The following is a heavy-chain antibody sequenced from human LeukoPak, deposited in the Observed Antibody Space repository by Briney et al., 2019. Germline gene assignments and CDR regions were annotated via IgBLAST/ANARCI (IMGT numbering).Heavy chain of an antibody. Sequence: GGSLRLSCAASGFTFSSYEMNWVRQAPGKGLEWVSYISSSGSTIYYADSGKGRFTIPRDNAKNSLYLQINSLRAEGTAVYYCARIAAAGEYGMDVWGKGTTVTVSS. CDR3: ARIAAAGEYGMDV. V-gene: IGHV3-48*03. D-gene: IGHD6-13*01. J-gene: IGHJ6*04. CDR1: GFTFSSYE. CDR2: ISSSGSTI.